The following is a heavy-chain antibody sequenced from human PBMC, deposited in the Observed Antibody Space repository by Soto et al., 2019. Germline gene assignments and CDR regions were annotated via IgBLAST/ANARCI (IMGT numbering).Heavy chain of an antibody. J-gene: IGHJ4*02. CDR2: INPNSGGT. CDR1: GYTFTGYY. V-gene: IGHV1-2*02. CDR3: ARGGSXXXDY. Sequence: QVQLVQSGAEVKKPGASVKVSCKASGYTFTGYYMHWVRQAPGQGPEWMGWINPNSGGTTYAQKXXXXVTVTRDTSISXAYXXXXXXXXXXXXXXXCARGGSXXXDYWGQXT. D-gene: IGHD1-26*01.